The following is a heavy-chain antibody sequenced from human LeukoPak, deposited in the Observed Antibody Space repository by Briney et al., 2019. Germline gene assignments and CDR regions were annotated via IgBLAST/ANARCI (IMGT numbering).Heavy chain of an antibody. CDR2: IYYSGST. CDR3: ARGIAAAPSWYFDL. J-gene: IGHJ2*01. V-gene: IGHV4-30-4*08. Sequence: PSETLSLTCTVSGGSISSGDYYWSWIRQPPGKGLEWIGYIYYSGSTYYNPSLKSRVTISVDTSKNQFSLKLSSVTAADTAVYYCARGIAAAPSWYFDLWGRGTLVTVSS. CDR1: GGSISSGDYY. D-gene: IGHD6-13*01.